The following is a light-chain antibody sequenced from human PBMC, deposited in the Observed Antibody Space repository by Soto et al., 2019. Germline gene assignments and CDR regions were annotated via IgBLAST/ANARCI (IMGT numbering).Light chain of an antibody. CDR2: DVS. Sequence: QSALTQPASVSGSPGQSIAISCTGTSSDVGGYNYVSWYQQPPDKAPKLIIYDVSDRPSGVSNRFSGSKSGNTASLTISGLQADDEADYYCSSYTSQSTVVFDGGTKLTVL. CDR1: SSDVGGYNY. CDR3: SSYTSQSTVV. V-gene: IGLV2-14*01. J-gene: IGLJ3*02.